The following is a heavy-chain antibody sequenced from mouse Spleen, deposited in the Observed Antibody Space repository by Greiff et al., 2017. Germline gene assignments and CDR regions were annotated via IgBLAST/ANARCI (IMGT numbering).Heavy chain of an antibody. V-gene: IGHV1-7*01. D-gene: IGHD2-1*01. CDR3: ARGDNYGNYPY. CDR2: INPSSGYT. Sequence: VQLQESGAELAKPGASVKLSCKASGYTFTSYWMHWVKQRPGQGLEWIGYINPSSGYTKYNQKFKDKATLPADKSSSAAYMQLSSLTYEDSAVYYCARGDNYGNYPYWGQGTTRTVSS. J-gene: IGHJ2*01. CDR1: GYTFTSYW.